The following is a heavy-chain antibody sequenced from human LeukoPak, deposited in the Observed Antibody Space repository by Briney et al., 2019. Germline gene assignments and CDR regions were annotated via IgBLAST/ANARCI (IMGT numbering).Heavy chain of an antibody. CDR1: GGSISSYY. Sequence: SETLSLTCTVSGGSISSYYWSWIRQPPGKGLEWIGYIYYSGSTKYNPSLKSRVTIPVDTSKNQFSLKLSSVTAADTAVYYCARVLLWFGEFPNWFDPWGQGTLVTVSS. V-gene: IGHV4-59*01. CDR2: IYYSGST. J-gene: IGHJ5*02. CDR3: ARVLLWFGEFPNWFDP. D-gene: IGHD3-10*01.